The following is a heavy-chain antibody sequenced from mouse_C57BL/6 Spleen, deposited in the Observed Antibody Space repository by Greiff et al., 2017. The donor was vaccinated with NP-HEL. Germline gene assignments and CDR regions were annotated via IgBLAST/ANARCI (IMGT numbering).Heavy chain of an antibody. J-gene: IGHJ3*01. Sequence: QVQLQQSGPELVKPGASVKISCKASSYAFSSSWMNWVKQRPGKGLEWIGRIYPGDGDTNYNGKFKGKATLTADKSSSTAYMQLSSLTSEDSAVYFCASYDGYYGKFAYWGQGTLVTVSA. CDR2: IYPGDGDT. D-gene: IGHD2-3*01. CDR1: SYAFSSSW. CDR3: ASYDGYYGKFAY. V-gene: IGHV1-82*01.